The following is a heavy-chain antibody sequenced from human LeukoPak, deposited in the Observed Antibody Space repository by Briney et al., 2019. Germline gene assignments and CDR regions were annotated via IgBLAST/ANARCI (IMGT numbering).Heavy chain of an antibody. CDR3: ARVASGSYYYPFDY. D-gene: IGHD1-26*01. CDR2: IYSDGST. CDR1: GFTVSSNY. V-gene: IGHV3-53*01. J-gene: IGHJ4*02. Sequence: GGSLRLSCAASGFTVSSNYMSWVRQAPGKGLEWVSVIYSDGSTYYADSVKGRFTISRDNSKNTLYLQMNSLRAEDTAVYYCARVASGSYYYPFDYWGQGTLVTVSS.